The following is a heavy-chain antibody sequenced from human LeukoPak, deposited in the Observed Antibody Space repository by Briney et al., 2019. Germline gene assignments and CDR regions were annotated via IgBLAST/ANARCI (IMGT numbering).Heavy chain of an antibody. D-gene: IGHD3-22*01. CDR1: AGSISSGGYY. J-gene: IGHJ4*02. Sequence: SETLSLTCTVSAGSISSGGYYWSWIRQHPGKGLEWIGYIYDSGSTYYNPSLKSRVTISVDTYKNQFSLKLGSVTAADTAVYYCASLITMMNYFDYWGQGTLVSVSS. CDR3: ASLITMMNYFDY. CDR2: IYDSGST. V-gene: IGHV4-31*03.